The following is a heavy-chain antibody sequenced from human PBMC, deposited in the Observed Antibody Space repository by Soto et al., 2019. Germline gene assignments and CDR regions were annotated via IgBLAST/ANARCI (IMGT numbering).Heavy chain of an antibody. CDR2: ISYDGSNK. Sequence: PGGSLRLSCAASGFTFSSYGMHWVRQAPGKGLEWVAVISYDGSNKYYADSVKGRFTISRDNSKNTLYLQMNSLRAEDTAVYYCAKGERYCSGGSCRVFDYWGQGTLVTVSS. V-gene: IGHV3-30*18. CDR1: GFTFSSYG. J-gene: IGHJ4*02. D-gene: IGHD2-15*01. CDR3: AKGERYCSGGSCRVFDY.